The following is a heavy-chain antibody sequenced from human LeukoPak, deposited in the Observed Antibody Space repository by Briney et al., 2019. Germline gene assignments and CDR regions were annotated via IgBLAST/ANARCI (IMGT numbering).Heavy chain of an antibody. CDR3: ATHPPKVCTGGSCTDY. CDR2: IYYSGST. J-gene: IGHJ4*02. V-gene: IGHV4-59*01. CDR1: GGSISSYS. Sequence: MSSETLSLTCTVSGGSISSYSWSWIRQPPGKGLEWIGYIYYSGSTNYNPSLKSRATISVDMSKNQFSLKLSSVTAADTAVYYCATHPPKVCTGGSCTDYWGQGTLVTVSS. D-gene: IGHD2-15*01.